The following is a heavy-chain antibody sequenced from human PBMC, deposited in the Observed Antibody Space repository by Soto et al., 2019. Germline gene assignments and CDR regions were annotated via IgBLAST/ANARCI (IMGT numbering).Heavy chain of an antibody. CDR3: AKGVWYYYFYSPSDY. CDR2: ISGSGGST. V-gene: IGHV3-23*01. J-gene: IGHJ4*02. D-gene: IGHD3-3*01. CDR1: GFTFSSYA. Sequence: EVQLLESGGGLVQPGGSLRLSCAASGFTFSSYAMSWVRQAPGKGLEWVSAISGSGGSTYYADSVKGRFTIARDNSKNTLYLQMNSLRAEDTAVYYCAKGVWYYYFYSPSDYCGQGTLVTVSS.